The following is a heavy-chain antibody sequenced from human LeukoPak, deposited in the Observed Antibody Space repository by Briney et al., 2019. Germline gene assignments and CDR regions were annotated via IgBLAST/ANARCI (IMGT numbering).Heavy chain of an antibody. Sequence: SVKVSCKASGGTFSSYAISWVRQAPGQGLEWMGGIIPIFGTANYAQKFQGRVTITADESTSTAYMELSSLRSEDTAVYYCAREKATVRYYYYGMDVWGQGTTVTVSS. V-gene: IGHV1-69*13. CDR1: GGTFSSYA. CDR2: IIPIFGTA. D-gene: IGHD3-10*01. J-gene: IGHJ6*02. CDR3: AREKATVRYYYYGMDV.